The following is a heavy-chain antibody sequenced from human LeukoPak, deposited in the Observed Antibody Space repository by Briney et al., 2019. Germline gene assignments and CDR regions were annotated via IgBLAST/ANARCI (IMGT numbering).Heavy chain of an antibody. CDR2: IYWNDDK. J-gene: IGHJ3*02. CDR3: AHSGTVTTPHDAFDI. CDR1: GFSLSTSGVG. V-gene: IGHV2-5*01. Sequence: SGPTLVKPTQTLTLTCTFSGFSLSTSGVGVGWIRQPPGKALEWLVLIYWNDDKRYSPSLKSRLTITKDTSKNQVVLTMTNMDPVDTATYYCAHSGTVTTPHDAFDIWGQGTMVTVPS. D-gene: IGHD4-17*01.